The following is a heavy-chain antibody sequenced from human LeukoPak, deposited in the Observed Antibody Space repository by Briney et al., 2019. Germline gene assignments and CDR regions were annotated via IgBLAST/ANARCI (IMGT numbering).Heavy chain of an antibody. J-gene: IGHJ4*02. D-gene: IGHD1-26*01. CDR2: IYHSGST. CDR3: ARVGGSGTTRGVLDY. CDR1: GYSISSGYY. Sequence: SETLSLTCTVSGYSISSGYYWGWIRQPPGKGLEWIGSIYHSGSTYYNPSLKSRVTISVDTSKNQFSLKLSSVTAADTAVYYCARVGGSGTTRGVLDYWGQGTLVTVSS. V-gene: IGHV4-38-2*02.